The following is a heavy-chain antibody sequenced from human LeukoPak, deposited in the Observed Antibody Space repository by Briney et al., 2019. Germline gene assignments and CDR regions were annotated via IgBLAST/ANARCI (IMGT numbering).Heavy chain of an antibody. CDR2: ISYDGSNK. CDR1: GFTFSSYA. CDR3: ARDPSDDYGDYSYYFDY. D-gene: IGHD4-17*01. Sequence: GGSLRLSCAASGFTFSSYAMHWVRQAPGKGLEWVAVISYDGSNKYYADSVKGRFTISRDNSKNTLYLQMNSLRAEDTAVYYCARDPSDDYGDYSYYFDYWGQGTLVTVSS. J-gene: IGHJ4*02. V-gene: IGHV3-30*04.